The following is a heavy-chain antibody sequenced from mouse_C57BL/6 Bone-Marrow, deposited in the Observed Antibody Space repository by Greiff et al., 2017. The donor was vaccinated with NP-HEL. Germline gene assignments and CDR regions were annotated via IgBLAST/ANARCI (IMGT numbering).Heavy chain of an antibody. CDR1: GFSLTSYG. V-gene: IGHV2-2*01. CDR2: IWSGGST. CDR3: ARTMITCNFDC. D-gene: IGHD2-4*01. J-gene: IGHJ2*01. Sequence: VQLQESGPGLVQPSQSLSITCTVSGFSLTSYGVHWVRQSPGKGLEWLGVIWSGGSTDYNAAFISRLSISKDNSKSHVFFKMNSLQADDTAIYYCARTMITCNFDCWGKGTTLTVSS.